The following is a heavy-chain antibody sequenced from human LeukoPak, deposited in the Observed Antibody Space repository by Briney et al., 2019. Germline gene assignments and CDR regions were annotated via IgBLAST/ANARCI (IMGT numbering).Heavy chain of an antibody. CDR2: ISSSGGST. CDR1: GFTFSSYA. CDR3: AKDPRRNYYDSSGYLVY. D-gene: IGHD3-22*01. V-gene: IGHV3-23*01. J-gene: IGHJ4*02. Sequence: GGSLRLSCAASGFTFSSYAMNWVRQAPGKGLEWVSAISSSGGSTYYADSVKCRFTISRDNSKSTLYLQMNSLRAEDTAVYYCAKDPRRNYYDSSGYLVYWGQGTLVTVSS.